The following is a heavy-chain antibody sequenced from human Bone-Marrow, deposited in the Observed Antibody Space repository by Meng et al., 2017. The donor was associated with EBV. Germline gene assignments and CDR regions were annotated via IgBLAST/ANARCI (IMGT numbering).Heavy chain of an antibody. D-gene: IGHD6-13*01. CDR3: ARVIAAAGTVLDY. V-gene: IGHV4-34*01. CDR2: INHSGST. Sequence: QVQLQQCGVGLCKPSETLSLSCAFYGGSFSGYYWSWIRQPPGKGLEWIGEINHSGSTNYNQSLKSRVTISVDTSKNQFSLKLSSVTAADTAVYYCARVIAAAGTVLDYWGQGTLVTVSS. CDR1: GGSFSGYY. J-gene: IGHJ4*02.